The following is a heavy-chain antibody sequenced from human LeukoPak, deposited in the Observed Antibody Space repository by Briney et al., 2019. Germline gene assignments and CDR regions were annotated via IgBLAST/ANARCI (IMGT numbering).Heavy chain of an antibody. V-gene: IGHV3-48*03. CDR2: ISSSGSTI. CDR3: TTSDAMPEGFDI. J-gene: IGHJ3*02. D-gene: IGHD2-2*01. Sequence: GGSLRLSCAASGFTFSSYEMNWVRQAPGKGLEWVSYISSSGSTIYYADSVKGRFTISRDNAKNSLYLQMNSLKTEDTAVYYCTTSDAMPEGFDIWGQGTMVTVSS. CDR1: GFTFSSYE.